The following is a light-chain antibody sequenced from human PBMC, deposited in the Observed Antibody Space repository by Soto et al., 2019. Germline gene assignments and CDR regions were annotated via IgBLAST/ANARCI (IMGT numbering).Light chain of an antibody. CDR3: LQYGSSPPYT. J-gene: IGKJ2*01. V-gene: IGKV3-20*01. CDR1: QSVSSSY. Sequence: EIVLTQSPGPLSLSPGERATLSCRASQSVSSSYLAWYQQKPGQATRLLIYGASSRATGIPDRFSGSGSGTYFTLTISSLEPDGFAVYYCLQYGSSPPYTFGHGTKLEIK. CDR2: GAS.